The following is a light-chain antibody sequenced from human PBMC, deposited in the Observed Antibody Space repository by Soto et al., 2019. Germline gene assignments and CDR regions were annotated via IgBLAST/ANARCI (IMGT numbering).Light chain of an antibody. V-gene: IGKV4-1*01. J-gene: IGKJ5*01. CDR1: QSLLYSSDKKNH. Sequence: DTVMTQSPDSLAVSLGERATITCKSTQSLLYSSDKKNHLAWYQQKPGQPPKLLIYWASIRESGVPERFSGSGSGTDFTLTISSLQAEDGAFYFCQQYYTRITFGQGTRLEIK. CDR2: WAS. CDR3: QQYYTRIT.